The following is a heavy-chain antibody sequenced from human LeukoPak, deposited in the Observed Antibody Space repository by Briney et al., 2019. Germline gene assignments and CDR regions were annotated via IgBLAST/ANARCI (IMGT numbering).Heavy chain of an antibody. Sequence: HPGGSLRLSCAASGFTFSSYAMHWVRQAPGKGLEWVAVISYDGSNKYYADSVKGRFTISRDNSKNTLYLQMNSLRAEDTAVYYCVKDRTGTYTLDYWGQGTLVTVSS. CDR1: GFTFSSYA. V-gene: IGHV3-30-3*01. CDR2: ISYDGSNK. CDR3: VKDRTGTYTLDY. J-gene: IGHJ4*02. D-gene: IGHD3-10*01.